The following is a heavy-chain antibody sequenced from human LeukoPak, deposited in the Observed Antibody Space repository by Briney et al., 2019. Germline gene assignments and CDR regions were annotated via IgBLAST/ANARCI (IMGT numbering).Heavy chain of an antibody. J-gene: IGHJ4*02. CDR1: GGTFSGYY. Sequence: SETLSLTCAVYGGTFSGYYWSWIRQPPGKGLEWIGEINHSGSTNYNPSLKSRVTISVDTSKNQFSLKLSSVTAADTAVYYCARGRESAYCGGDCWPFDYWGQGTLVTVSS. CDR2: INHSGST. D-gene: IGHD2-21*02. CDR3: ARGRESAYCGGDCWPFDY. V-gene: IGHV4-34*01.